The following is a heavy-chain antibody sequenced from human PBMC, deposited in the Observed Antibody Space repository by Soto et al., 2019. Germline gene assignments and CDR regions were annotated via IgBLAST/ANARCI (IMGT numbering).Heavy chain of an antibody. J-gene: IGHJ4*02. D-gene: IGHD3-22*01. CDR3: ASGPTNYYYDSSGYYYGLDY. V-gene: IGHV4-34*01. CDR1: GGSFSGYY. Sequence: SETLSLTCAVYGGSFSGYYWSWIRQPPGKGLEWIGEINHSGSTNYNPSLKSRVTISVDTSKNQFSLKLSSVSAADTAVCYCASGPTNYYYDSSGYYYGLDYWGQGTLVTVSS. CDR2: INHSGST.